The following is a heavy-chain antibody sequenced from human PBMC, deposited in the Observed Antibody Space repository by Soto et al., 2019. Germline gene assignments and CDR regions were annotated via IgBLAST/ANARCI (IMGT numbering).Heavy chain of an antibody. CDR1: GFSFGSYT. D-gene: IGHD2-2*01. J-gene: IGHJ6*03. CDR2: ISSSTSYI. CDR3: ARGYCSSTSCYSSGYYYYMDV. V-gene: IGHV3-21*01. Sequence: GGSLRLSCAASGFSFGSYTMNWVRQAPGKGLEWLSSISSSTSYIYYADSVKGRFTISRDNAKNSLYLQMNSLRAEDTAVYYCARGYCSSTSCYSSGYYYYMDVWGKGTTVTVS.